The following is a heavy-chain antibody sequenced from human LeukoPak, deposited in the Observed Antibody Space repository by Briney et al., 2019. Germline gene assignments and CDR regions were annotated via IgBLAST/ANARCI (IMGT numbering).Heavy chain of an antibody. J-gene: IGHJ4*02. Sequence: SLRLSCAASGFTFEDYAMYWVRQAPGKGLEWVSGISWNSGNVGYADSVRGRFTISRDNAKNSLYLQMNSLRAGDTALYYCAKGTYYYDSSGYLPFDFWGQGTLVTVSS. V-gene: IGHV3-9*01. CDR2: ISWNSGNV. D-gene: IGHD3-22*01. CDR3: AKGTYYYDSSGYLPFDF. CDR1: GFTFEDYA.